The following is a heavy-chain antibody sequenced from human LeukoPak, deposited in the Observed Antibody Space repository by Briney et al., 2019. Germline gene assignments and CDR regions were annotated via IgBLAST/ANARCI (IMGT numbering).Heavy chain of an antibody. J-gene: IGHJ6*03. CDR1: GGSFSDYY. CDR2: INQSGGT. Sequence: SETLSLTCNVSGGSFSDYYWTWIRQPPGKGLEWIGEINQSGGTKYNPSLKSRISISGDTTKNQFSLKLSSVTAADTAVYYCARARRDGYNSYMDVWGKGTTVTVSS. D-gene: IGHD5-24*01. V-gene: IGHV4-34*10. CDR3: ARARRDGYNSYMDV.